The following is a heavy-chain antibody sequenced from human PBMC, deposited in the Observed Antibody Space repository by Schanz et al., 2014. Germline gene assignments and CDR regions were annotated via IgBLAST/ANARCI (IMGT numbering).Heavy chain of an antibody. CDR2: INPSGGST. Sequence: QVQLVQSAPEVKKPGASVKVSCKASGYSFTTYGLNWVRQAPGQGLEWMGIINPSGGSTSYAQKFQGRVTMTRDTSTSTVYMELSSLRSEDTAVYYCARGPSTGAFDIWGQGTMVTVSS. V-gene: IGHV1-46*03. J-gene: IGHJ3*02. CDR1: GYSFTTYG. CDR3: ARGPSTGAFDI.